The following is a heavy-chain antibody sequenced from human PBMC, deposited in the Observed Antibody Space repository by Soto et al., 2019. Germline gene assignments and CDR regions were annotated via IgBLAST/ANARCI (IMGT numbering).Heavy chain of an antibody. D-gene: IGHD3-22*01. J-gene: IGHJ4*02. CDR3: VRATYFSDSSGYTRCFDY. CDR2: SRDKTQGYST. CDR1: GFTLSDRY. Sequence: GGSLRLSCASSGFTLSDRYIDWVRQAPGKGLEWVGRSRDKTQGYSTAYAASVKGRFTTSRDDSKSSVYLQMNSLKAEDTAVYYCVRATYFSDSSGYTRCFDYLGQGTLVTFSS. V-gene: IGHV3-72*01.